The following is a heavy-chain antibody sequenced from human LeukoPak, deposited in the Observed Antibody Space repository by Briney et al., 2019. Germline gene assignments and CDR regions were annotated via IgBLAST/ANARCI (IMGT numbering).Heavy chain of an antibody. CDR3: ARDPTIAVAGPGY. J-gene: IGHJ4*02. CDR1: VYTFTIYG. V-gene: IGHV1-18*01. D-gene: IGHD6-19*01. Sequence: GASVTVSFTSSVYTFTIYGISWVRQAPGQGLEWMGWISGYNGNTNYAQKVQGRVTMTTDTSTSTAYMELRSLRSDDTAVYYCARDPTIAVAGPGYWGQGTLVTVSS. CDR2: ISGYNGNT.